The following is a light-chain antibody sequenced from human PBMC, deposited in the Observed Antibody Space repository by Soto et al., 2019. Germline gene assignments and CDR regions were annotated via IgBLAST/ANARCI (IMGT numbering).Light chain of an antibody. J-gene: IGKJ5*01. CDR2: VAS. V-gene: IGKV3-15*01. CDR3: QQYSNWPIT. Sequence: EIVMTQSPATLSVSPGERATLSCRASQSVSSNLAWYQQKPGQAPRLLIYVASTRATGIPARFSGSGSGTAFTLTISSRQSEDFAVYYCQQYSNWPITFGQGTRLEIK. CDR1: QSVSSN.